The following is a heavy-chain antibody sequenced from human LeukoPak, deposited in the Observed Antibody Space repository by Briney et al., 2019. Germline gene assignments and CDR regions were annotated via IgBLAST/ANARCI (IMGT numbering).Heavy chain of an antibody. CDR3: ARMFGELPIGRDY. D-gene: IGHD3-10*02. J-gene: IGHJ4*02. CDR1: GFTFDDYA. CDR2: INSDGSSV. V-gene: IGHV3-74*01. Sequence: GRSLRLSCAASGFTFDDYAMHWVRQAPGKGLVWVSRINSDGSSVSYADSVKGRFTISRDNAKNTLYLQMNSLRAEDTAVYYCARMFGELPIGRDYWGQGTLVTVSS.